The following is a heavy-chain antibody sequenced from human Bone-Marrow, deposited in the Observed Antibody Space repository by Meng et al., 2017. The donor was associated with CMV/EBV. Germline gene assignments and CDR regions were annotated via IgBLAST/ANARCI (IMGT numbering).Heavy chain of an antibody. CDR2: ISSSSSTI. CDR1: GFTFSSYS. CDR3: ARVPVDTTFFIQEYYFDY. V-gene: IGHV3-48*04. J-gene: IGHJ4*02. D-gene: IGHD3-3*01. Sequence: GESLKISCAASGFTFSSYSMNWVRQAPGKGLEWVSYISSSSSTIYYADSVKGRFTISRDNAKNSLYLQMNSLRVDDTAVYYCARVPVDTTFFIQEYYFDYWGQGTLVTVSS.